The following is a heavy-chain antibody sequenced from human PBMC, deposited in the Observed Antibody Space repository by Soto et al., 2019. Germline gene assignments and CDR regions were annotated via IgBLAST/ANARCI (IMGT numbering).Heavy chain of an antibody. V-gene: IGHV1-69*13. CDR3: ARAPNGLTVKYYFDY. J-gene: IGHJ4*02. Sequence: ASVKVSCKASGGTFSSYSINWVRQAPGQGLEWMGGIIPIFGTANNAQKFQGRVTITADESATTVYMELSSLRSEDTAVYYCARAPNGLTVKYYFDYWGQGTLVTVSS. D-gene: IGHD3-9*01. CDR2: IIPIFGTA. CDR1: GGTFSSYS.